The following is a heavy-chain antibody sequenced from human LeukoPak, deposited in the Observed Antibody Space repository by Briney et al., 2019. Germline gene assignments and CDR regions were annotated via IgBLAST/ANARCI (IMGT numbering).Heavy chain of an antibody. Sequence: PGGSLRLSCAASGFTFSNYWMSWVRQAPGKGLEWVANIKQDGSVKYYVDSVKGRFTISRDNAKNSLFLEMNSLRAEDTAVYFCARPLGYCSSVTTCSQYGWFDPWGRGTLVTVSS. D-gene: IGHD2-2*01. V-gene: IGHV3-7*01. CDR2: IKQDGSVK. CDR1: GFTFSNYW. CDR3: ARPLGYCSSVTTCSQYGWFDP. J-gene: IGHJ5*02.